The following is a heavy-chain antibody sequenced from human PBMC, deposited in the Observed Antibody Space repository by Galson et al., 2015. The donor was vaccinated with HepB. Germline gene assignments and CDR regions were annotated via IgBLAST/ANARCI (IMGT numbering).Heavy chain of an antibody. CDR3: AKDRLESTFCGGGSCYRNGLDV. D-gene: IGHD2-15*01. V-gene: IGHV3-23*01. CDR2: ISGSGGNT. CDR1: GFTFRTCA. Sequence: SLRLSCAASGFTFRTCAMSWVRQAPGKGLEWVSSISGSGGNTYYAASVKGRFTMSRDNSQNTLYLQMNSLRGEDTAVYYCAKDRLESTFCGGGSCYRNGLDVWGRGTTVTVSS. J-gene: IGHJ6*02.